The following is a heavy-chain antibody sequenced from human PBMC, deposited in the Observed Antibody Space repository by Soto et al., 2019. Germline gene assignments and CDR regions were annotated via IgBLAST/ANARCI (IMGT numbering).Heavy chain of an antibody. V-gene: IGHV1-46*01. D-gene: IGHD6-13*01. CDR3: ARGLAVAAAGTPRFEYFQH. CDR2: INPSGGGT. J-gene: IGHJ1*01. Sequence: ASVKVSCKASGYTFTSYYMHWVRQAPGQGLEWMGIINPSGGGTNYAQKFQGRVTMTRDTSTSTVYMELSSLRSEDTAVYYCARGLAVAAAGTPRFEYFQHWGQGTLVTVSS. CDR1: GYTFTSYY.